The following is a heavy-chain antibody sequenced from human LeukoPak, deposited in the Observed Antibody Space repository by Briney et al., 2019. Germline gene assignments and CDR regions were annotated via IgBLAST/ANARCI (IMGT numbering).Heavy chain of an antibody. CDR1: GGTFSSYA. CDR3: ASWGIAVAGTGSRSDSRKNNFDY. D-gene: IGHD6-19*01. CDR2: IIPIFGTA. V-gene: IGHV1-69*13. Sequence: ASVKVSCKASGGTFSSYAISWVRQAPGQGLEWMGGIIPIFGTANYAQKFQGRVTITADESTSTAYMELSSLRSEDTAVYYCASWGIAVAGTGSRSDSRKNNFDYWGQGTLVTVSS. J-gene: IGHJ4*02.